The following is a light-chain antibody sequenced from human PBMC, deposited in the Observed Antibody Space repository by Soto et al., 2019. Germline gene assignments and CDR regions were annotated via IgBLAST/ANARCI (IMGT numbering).Light chain of an antibody. J-gene: IGKJ1*01. V-gene: IGKV1-5*01. CDR2: DAS. Sequence: DFQVTQSPSALSASVGDRVTIPCRASQNIRSRLAWFQQKPGKAPKLLIYDASSLESGVPQRFSGSGSGTEFTLTISSLQTDDFAVYYCEQYAISPRTFGQGTKVDI. CDR1: QNIRSR. CDR3: EQYAISPRT.